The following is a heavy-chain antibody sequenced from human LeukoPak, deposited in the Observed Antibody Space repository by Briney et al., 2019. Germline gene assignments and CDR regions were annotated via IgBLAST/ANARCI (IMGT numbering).Heavy chain of an antibody. V-gene: IGHV3-48*03. J-gene: IGHJ4*02. CDR3: ARDYYDSSGFYGLDY. Sequence: GGSLRLSCGVSGFTFSSYEMNWVRQVPGKGLEWVSYISSSGRTTYYADSVKGRFTISRDNAKNSLYLQMNSLRAEDTAVYYCARDYYDSSGFYGLDYWGQGTLVTVSS. D-gene: IGHD3-22*01. CDR2: ISSSGRTT. CDR1: GFTFSSYE.